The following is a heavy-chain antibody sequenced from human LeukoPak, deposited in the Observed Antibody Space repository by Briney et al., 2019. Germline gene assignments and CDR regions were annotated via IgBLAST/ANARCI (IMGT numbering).Heavy chain of an antibody. J-gene: IGHJ4*02. CDR2: IYSGGLT. V-gene: IGHV3-53*01. D-gene: IGHD4-11*01. CDR3: TRDSTTFRFGY. CDR1: GFAVSNNY. Sequence: LTGGSLRLSCAGSGFAVSNNYMSWVRQAPGKGLEWVSVIYSGGLTYYLESVKGRFTISRDNSKNTLYLQMNSLRAEDTAVYYCTRDSTTFRFGYWGQGALVTVSS.